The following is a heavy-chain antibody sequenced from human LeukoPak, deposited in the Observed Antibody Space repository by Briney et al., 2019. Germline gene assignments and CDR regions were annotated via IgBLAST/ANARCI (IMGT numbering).Heavy chain of an antibody. D-gene: IGHD2-2*01. V-gene: IGHV4-39*01. CDR1: GGSISSSSYY. CDR2: IYYSGST. CDR3: ATRCSSTSCHALDT. Sequence: PSETLSLTCTVSGGSISSSSYYWGWIRQPPGKGLEWIGSIYYSGSTYYNPSLKGRVTISVDTSKNQFSLKLSSVTAADTAVYYCATRCSSTSCHALDTWGQGTMVTVSS. J-gene: IGHJ3*02.